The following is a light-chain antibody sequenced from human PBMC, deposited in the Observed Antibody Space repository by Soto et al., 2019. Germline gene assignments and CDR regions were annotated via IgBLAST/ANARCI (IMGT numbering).Light chain of an antibody. CDR1: SSDVGGYNF. V-gene: IGLV2-8*01. CDR2: EVS. J-gene: IGLJ2*01. Sequence: QSALTQPPSASGSPGQSVAISCTGTSSDVGGYNFVSWYQQHPGKAPKVLIYEVSKRASGVPDRFSGSKSGNTASLTVSGLQAEDEADYSCSSYAGSNNVLFGGGTKLTVL. CDR3: SSYAGSNNVL.